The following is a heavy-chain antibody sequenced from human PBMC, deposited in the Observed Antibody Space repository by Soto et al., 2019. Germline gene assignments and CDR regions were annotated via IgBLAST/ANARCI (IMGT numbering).Heavy chain of an antibody. D-gene: IGHD3-3*01. J-gene: IGHJ6*03. CDR2: IFSNDEK. Sequence: SGPTLVNPTETLTLTCTVSGSSLSNARMGVSWIRQPPGKALEWLAHIFSNDEKSYSTSLKSRLTISKDTSKSQVVLTMTNMDPVDTATYYCARIRVVIIVSYYYYYMDVWGKGTTVTVSS. CDR1: GSSLSNARMG. CDR3: ARIRVVIIVSYYYYYMDV. V-gene: IGHV2-26*01.